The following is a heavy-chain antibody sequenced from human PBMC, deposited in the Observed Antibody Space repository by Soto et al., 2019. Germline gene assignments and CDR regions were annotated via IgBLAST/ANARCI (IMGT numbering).Heavy chain of an antibody. CDR3: ARAKSNYQTFDH. CDR1: GDSMSSYY. J-gene: IGHJ4*02. V-gene: IGHV4-59*01. Sequence: ETLSLTCTVSGDSMSSYYWSWIRQPPGKGLEWIGYIYYSGSTTYNPSLRSRVTMSVDTSKNQFSLRLSSVTAADTAVYYCARAKSNYQTFDHWGQGSQVTVSS. CDR2: IYYSGST. D-gene: IGHD4-4*01.